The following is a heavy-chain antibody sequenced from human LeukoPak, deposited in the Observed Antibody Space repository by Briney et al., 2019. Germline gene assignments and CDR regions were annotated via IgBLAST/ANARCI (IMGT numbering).Heavy chain of an antibody. V-gene: IGHV3-48*03. CDR1: GFTFSSYE. J-gene: IGHJ4*02. CDR2: ISSSGSTI. CDR3: AKAPVTSCRGAFCYPFDY. D-gene: IGHD2-15*01. Sequence: GGSLRLSCAASGFTFSSYEMNWVRQAPGKGLGWVSYISSSGSTIYYAASVRGRFTISRDTSRSTLYLQMNSLRAEDAAVYYCAKAPVTSCRGAFCYPFDYWGQGTLVTVSS.